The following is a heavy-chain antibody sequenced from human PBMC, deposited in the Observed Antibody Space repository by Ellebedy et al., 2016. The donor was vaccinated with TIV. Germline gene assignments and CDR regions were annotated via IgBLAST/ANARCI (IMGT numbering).Heavy chain of an antibody. Sequence: GGSLRLSXAASGFTVSSNYMSWVRQAPGKGLEWVSIIYSGGSTYYADSAKGRFTISRDNSKNTLYLQMNSLRAEDTAVYYCASSVPAAPWYFDLWGRGTLVTVSS. CDR3: ASSVPAAPWYFDL. CDR2: IYSGGST. J-gene: IGHJ2*01. D-gene: IGHD2-2*01. CDR1: GFTVSSNY. V-gene: IGHV3-53*01.